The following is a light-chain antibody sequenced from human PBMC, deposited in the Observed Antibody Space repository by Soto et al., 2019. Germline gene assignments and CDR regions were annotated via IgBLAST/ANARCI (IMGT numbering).Light chain of an antibody. J-gene: IGLJ2*01. CDR2: CVS. V-gene: IGLV2-14*03. CDR3: SSYTSRSTVV. CDR1: SSDVGSYNY. Sequence: QSALTQPASVSGSPGQSITISCTGTSSDVGSYNYVSWYQHHPGKAPKLMIYCVSNRPSGVSNRFSGSKSGNTASLTISGLQAEDEADYYCSSYTSRSTVVFGGGTQLTVL.